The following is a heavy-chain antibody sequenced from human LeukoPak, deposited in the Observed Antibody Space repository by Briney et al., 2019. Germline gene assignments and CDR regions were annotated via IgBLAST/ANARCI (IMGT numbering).Heavy chain of an antibody. CDR3: ARDRGYSTFDF. J-gene: IGHJ3*01. CDR1: GFTFSSYW. D-gene: IGHD5-18*01. V-gene: IGHV3-7*05. Sequence: GGSLRLSCAASGFTFSSYWMNWVRQAPGKGLEWVANINQDVSERNYVDSVKGRFTISRDNAKNSLYLQMNSLRAEDTAVYYCARDRGYSTFDFWGQGTMVTVSS. CDR2: INQDVSER.